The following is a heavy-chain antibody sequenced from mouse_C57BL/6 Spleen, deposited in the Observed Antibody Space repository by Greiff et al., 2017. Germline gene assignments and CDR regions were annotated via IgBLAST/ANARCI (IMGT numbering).Heavy chain of an antibody. D-gene: IGHD4-1*02. J-gene: IGHJ2*01. Sequence: QVQLQQSGAELVKPGASVKLSCTASGYTFTEYTIHWVKQRSGQGLEWIGWFYPGSGRIKYNEKFKDKATLTADTSSSTVYLQLRRVTSDDSAVYFRARHEAQLGRFDYWGQGTTLTVSS. CDR2: FYPGSGRI. V-gene: IGHV1-62-2*01. CDR3: ARHEAQLGRFDY. CDR1: GYTFTEYT.